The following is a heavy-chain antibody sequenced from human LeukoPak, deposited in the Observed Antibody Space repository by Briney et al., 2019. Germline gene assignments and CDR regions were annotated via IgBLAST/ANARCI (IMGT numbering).Heavy chain of an antibody. J-gene: IGHJ4*02. Sequence: SETLSLTCAVSRGSITNSSCYWGWIRQPPGKGLEWIGGIYYSGSTYYNPSLKSRVTISVDTSKNQFSLKLSSVTAADTAVYYCARHNYPDYGGNSAFFDYWGQGTLVTVSS. V-gene: IGHV4-39*01. CDR3: ARHNYPDYGGNSAFFDY. D-gene: IGHD4-23*01. CDR1: RGSITNSSCY. CDR2: IYYSGST.